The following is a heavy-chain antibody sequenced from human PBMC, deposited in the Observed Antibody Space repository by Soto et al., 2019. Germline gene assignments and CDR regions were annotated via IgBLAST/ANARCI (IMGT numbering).Heavy chain of an antibody. Sequence: GASGKVSCKASGYTFTGYYMHWVRQAPGQGLEWMGWINPNSGGTNYAQKFQGRVTMTEDTSTDTAYMELSSLRSEDTAVYYCATSYVGSYYFDYWGQGTLVTVSS. V-gene: IGHV1-2*02. D-gene: IGHD3-16*01. CDR3: ATSYVGSYYFDY. CDR1: GYTFTGYY. CDR2: INPNSGGT. J-gene: IGHJ4*02.